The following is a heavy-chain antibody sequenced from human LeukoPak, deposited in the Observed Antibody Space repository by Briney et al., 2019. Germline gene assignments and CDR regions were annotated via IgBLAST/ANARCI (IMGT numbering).Heavy chain of an antibody. V-gene: IGHV4-61*02. Sequence: PSETLSLTCTVSGGSISSGSYYWSWIRQPAGKGLEWIGRIYTSGSTNYNPSLKSRVTISVDTSKNQFSLKLSSVTAADTAVYYCAREITIFGVVPDAFDIWGQGQWSPSLQ. CDR1: GGSISSGSYY. CDR3: AREITIFGVVPDAFDI. J-gene: IGHJ3*02. D-gene: IGHD3-3*01. CDR2: IYTSGST.